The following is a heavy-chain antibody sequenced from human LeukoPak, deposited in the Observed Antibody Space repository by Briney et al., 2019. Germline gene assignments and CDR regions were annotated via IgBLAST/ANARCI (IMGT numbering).Heavy chain of an antibody. CDR1: GFTFSSYW. CDR2: IKQDGSEK. D-gene: IGHD3-10*01. CDR3: AKSATPDFYGSGSYCYFDY. Sequence: GGSLRLSCAASGFTFSSYWMSWVRQAPGKGLEWVANIKQDGSEKYYVDSVKGRFTIYRDNTKNSLYLQMNSLRAEDMALYYCAKSATPDFYGSGSYCYFDYWGQGTLVTVSS. J-gene: IGHJ4*02. V-gene: IGHV3-7*03.